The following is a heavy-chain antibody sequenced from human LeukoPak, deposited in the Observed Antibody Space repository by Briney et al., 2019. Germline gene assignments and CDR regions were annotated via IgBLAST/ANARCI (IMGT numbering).Heavy chain of an antibody. CDR2: IAYDGNLK. CDR1: GFTFSNFG. CDR3: AKEGTVRISTWYDN. J-gene: IGHJ4*02. D-gene: IGHD6-13*01. Sequence: GRSLRLSCAASGFTFSNFGMHWVRQAPATGLERVAVIAYDGNLKYYADSVKGRFTISRDNSRNALFLQMNSLGPEDTALCYCAKEGTVRISTWYDNWGQGTLVTVSS. V-gene: IGHV3-30*18.